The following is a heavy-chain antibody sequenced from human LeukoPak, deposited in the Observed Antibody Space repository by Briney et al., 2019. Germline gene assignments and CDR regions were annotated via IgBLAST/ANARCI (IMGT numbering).Heavy chain of an antibody. Sequence: SETLSLTCTVSGGSISSGDYYWSWIRQPPGKGQEWIGHIYYSGSTYYNPSLKSRVTISVDTSKNQFSLKLSSVTAADTAVYYCARGQWELLAVDYWGQGTLVTVSS. J-gene: IGHJ4*02. D-gene: IGHD1-26*01. CDR1: GGSISSGDYY. V-gene: IGHV4-30-4*08. CDR3: ARGQWELLAVDY. CDR2: IYYSGST.